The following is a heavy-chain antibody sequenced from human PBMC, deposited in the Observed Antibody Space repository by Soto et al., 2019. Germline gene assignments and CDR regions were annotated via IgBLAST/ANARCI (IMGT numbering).Heavy chain of an antibody. CDR1: GGAFNGYY. D-gene: IGHD3-10*01. Sequence: QVHLQQWGAGLLKPSETLSLTCAVNGGAFNGYYWKWIRQSPGKGLQWIGEINHSGTVDYNPSLKSRVTFSLDTSKKQFSLTLTSVTAADTAVYYCAIAGAALVRGSIGGFDYGGQGTLVTVSS. V-gene: IGHV4-34*01. J-gene: IGHJ4*02. CDR3: AIAGAALVRGSIGGFDY. CDR2: INHSGTV.